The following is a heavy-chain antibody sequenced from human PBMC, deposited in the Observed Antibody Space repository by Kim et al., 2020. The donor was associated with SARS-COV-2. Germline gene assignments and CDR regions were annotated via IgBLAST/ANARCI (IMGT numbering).Heavy chain of an antibody. CDR3: ARGRQGPFGGVIADDY. CDR2: ISAYNGNT. V-gene: IGHV1-18*01. Sequence: ASVKVSCKASGYTFTSYGISWVRQAPGQGLEWMGWISAYNGNTNYAQKLQGRVTMTTDTSTSTAYMELRSLRSDDTAVYYCARGRQGPFGGVIADDYWGQGTLVTVSS. J-gene: IGHJ4*02. D-gene: IGHD3-16*02. CDR1: GYTFTSYG.